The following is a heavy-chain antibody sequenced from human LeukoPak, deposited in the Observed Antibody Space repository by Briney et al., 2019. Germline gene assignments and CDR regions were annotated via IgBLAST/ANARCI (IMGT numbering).Heavy chain of an antibody. J-gene: IGHJ4*02. V-gene: IGHV4-30-4*01. D-gene: IGHD6-19*01. Sequence: SETLSLTCTVSGGSISSGDYYWSWIRQPPGKGLEWIGYIYYSGSTYYNPSLKSRVTISVDTSKNQFSLKLSSVTAADTAVYYCARVGAVAGHRLFDYWGQGTLVTVSS. CDR3: ARVGAVAGHRLFDY. CDR2: IYYSGST. CDR1: GGSISSGDYY.